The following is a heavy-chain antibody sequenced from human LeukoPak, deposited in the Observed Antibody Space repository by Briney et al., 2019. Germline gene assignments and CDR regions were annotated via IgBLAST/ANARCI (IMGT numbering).Heavy chain of an antibody. J-gene: IGHJ2*01. Sequence: SETLSLTCTVSGGSISSYYWSWIRQPPGKGLEWIGYIYYSGSTNYNPSLKSRVTISVDTSKNQFSLKLSSVTAADTAVYYCARDGDYTLGWYFDLWGRGTLVTVSS. CDR1: GGSISSYY. CDR2: IYYSGST. CDR3: ARDGDYTLGWYFDL. D-gene: IGHD4-17*01. V-gene: IGHV4-59*01.